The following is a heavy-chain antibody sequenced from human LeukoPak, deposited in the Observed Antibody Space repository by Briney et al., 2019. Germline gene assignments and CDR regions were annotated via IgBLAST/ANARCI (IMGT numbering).Heavy chain of an antibody. CDR1: GGSISSGGYY. J-gene: IGHJ1*01. CDR2: IYYSGST. Sequence: SETLSLTCTVSGGSISSGGYYWSWIRQHPGKGLEWIGYIYYSGSTYYNPSLKSRVTISVDTSKNQFSLKLGSVTAADTAVYYCARDLRAGKEYFQHWGQGTLVTVSS. D-gene: IGHD6-19*01. V-gene: IGHV4-31*03. CDR3: ARDLRAGKEYFQH.